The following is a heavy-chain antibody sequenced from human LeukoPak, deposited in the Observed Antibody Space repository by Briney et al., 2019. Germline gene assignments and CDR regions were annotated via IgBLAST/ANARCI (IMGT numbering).Heavy chain of an antibody. J-gene: IGHJ6*02. CDR2: IYTSGST. Sequence: SETLSLTCTVSGGSISSYYWSWILQPAGKGLEWIGRIYTSGSTNYNPSLKSRVTMSVDTSKNQFSLKLSSVTAADTAVYYCARFPYYYDSGLDVWGQGTTVTVSS. CDR1: GGSISSYY. D-gene: IGHD3-22*01. CDR3: ARFPYYYDSGLDV. V-gene: IGHV4-4*07.